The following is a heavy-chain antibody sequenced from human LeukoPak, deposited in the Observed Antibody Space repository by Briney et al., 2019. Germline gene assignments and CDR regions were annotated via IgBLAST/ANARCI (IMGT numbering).Heavy chain of an antibody. CDR1: GFTFSNDA. D-gene: IGHD5-12*01. V-gene: IGHV3-23*01. CDR2: ISGSGSNT. CDR3: AKVRDIVATIPLFDY. Sequence: GGSLRLSCAASGFTFSNDAMSWVRQAPGKGLKWVSGISGSGSNTYYANSVKGRFTISRDSSKNTLYLQMNSLRAEDTAVYYCAKVRDIVATIPLFDYWGQGTLVTVSS. J-gene: IGHJ4*02.